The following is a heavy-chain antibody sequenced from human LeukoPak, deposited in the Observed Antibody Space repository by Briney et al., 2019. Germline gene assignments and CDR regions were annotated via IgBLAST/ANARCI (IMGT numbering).Heavy chain of an antibody. D-gene: IGHD1-26*01. V-gene: IGHV3-23*01. CDR2: ITDSGVDT. Sequence: GGSLRLSCAASGFSFVTYAMGWVRQVPGKGLEWVSSITDSGVDTYYADSVKGRFTISRGNSKNTLFLQMNSLRAEDTAVYYCAKGSRGSYHYWGQGTLVTVSS. CDR3: AKGSRGSYHY. CDR1: GFSFVTYA. J-gene: IGHJ4*02.